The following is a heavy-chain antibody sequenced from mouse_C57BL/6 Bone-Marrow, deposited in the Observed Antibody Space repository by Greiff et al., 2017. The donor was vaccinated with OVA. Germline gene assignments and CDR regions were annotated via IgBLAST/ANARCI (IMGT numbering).Heavy chain of an antibody. V-gene: IGHV1-82*01. Sequence: QVQLQQSGPELVKPGASVKISCKASGYAFSSSWMNWVKQRPGKGLEWIGRIYPGDGDTNYNGKFKGKATLTADKSSSTAYMQLSSLTSEDSAVYFCARRVYYGYVRTWFAYWGQGTLVTVSA. J-gene: IGHJ3*01. CDR2: IYPGDGDT. CDR1: GYAFSSSW. CDR3: ARRVYYGYVRTWFAY. D-gene: IGHD2-2*01.